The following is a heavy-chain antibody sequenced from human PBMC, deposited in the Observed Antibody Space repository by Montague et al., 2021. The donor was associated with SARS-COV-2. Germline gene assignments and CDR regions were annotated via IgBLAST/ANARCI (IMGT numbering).Heavy chain of an antibody. Sequence: SLRLSCAASGFTFSYYGISWVRQAPGKGLEWDSAISSDSVGSTNYADSVRGRFTISRDNSKNTLYVQMNSLRAEDTAVYYCAKGSSGYPHYFDYWGQGTLVTVSS. V-gene: IGHV3-23*01. J-gene: IGHJ4*02. CDR2: ISSDSVGST. CDR3: AKGSSGYPHYFDY. CDR1: GFTFSYYG. D-gene: IGHD3-22*01.